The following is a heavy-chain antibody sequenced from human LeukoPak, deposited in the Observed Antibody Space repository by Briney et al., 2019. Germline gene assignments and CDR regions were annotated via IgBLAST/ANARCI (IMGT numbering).Heavy chain of an antibody. V-gene: IGHV1-46*01. J-gene: IGHJ4*02. CDR2: INPSGGST. D-gene: IGHD3-22*01. Sequence: ASVKVSCKASGYTFTSYYMHWVRQAPGQGLEWMGIINPSGGSTSYAQKLQGRVTMTRDTSTSTVYMELSSLRSEDTAVYYCARSSLNYYYDSSGYYGEPDSFDYWGQGTLVTVSS. CDR3: ARSSLNYYYDSSGYYGEPDSFDY. CDR1: GYTFTSYY.